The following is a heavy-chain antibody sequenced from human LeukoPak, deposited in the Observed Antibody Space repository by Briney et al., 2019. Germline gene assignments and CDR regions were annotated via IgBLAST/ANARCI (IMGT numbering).Heavy chain of an antibody. CDR2: IDSSRKAI. Sequence: AGGSLRLSCAVSGFTFSDYYMSWIRQAPGKGLEWISYIDSSRKAIYYADSVKGRFTISRDNAKNSLFLQMNSLRTEDTAVYYCARGLRQTIGYPFFDYWGQGALVTVSS. CDR1: GFTFSDYY. D-gene: IGHD5-18*01. CDR3: ARGLRQTIGYPFFDY. V-gene: IGHV3-11*04. J-gene: IGHJ4*02.